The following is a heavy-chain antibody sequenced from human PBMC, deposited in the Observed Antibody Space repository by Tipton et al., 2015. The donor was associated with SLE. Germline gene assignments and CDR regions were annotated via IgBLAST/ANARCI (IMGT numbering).Heavy chain of an antibody. J-gene: IGHJ4*02. Sequence: TLSLTCTVSGGSISSSPYYWAWIRQPPGKGLEWIGTVYSGGNTYHIPSLKTRVTISVDTSRNQFSLKVNSMTAADTAVYHCARGYYESNGYYSFDYWGLGALVTVSS. CDR1: GGSISSSPYY. CDR3: ARGYYESNGYYSFDY. CDR2: VYSGGNT. V-gene: IGHV4-39*07. D-gene: IGHD3-22*01.